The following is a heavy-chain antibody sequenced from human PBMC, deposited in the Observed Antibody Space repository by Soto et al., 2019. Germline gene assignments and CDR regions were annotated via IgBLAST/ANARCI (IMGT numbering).Heavy chain of an antibody. V-gene: IGHV4-31*03. D-gene: IGHD2-15*01. CDR1: GGSIIDSGSFY. CDR3: ARGEVVASNWFDP. CDR2: IYYSGST. J-gene: IGHJ5*02. Sequence: SETLSLTCSVSGGSIIDSGSFYWNWIRQHPGKGLEWIGYIYYSGSTYYNRSLKSRATISLDTSKIQFSLKLTSVTAADTAIYYCARGEVVASNWFDPWGQGTLVTVSS.